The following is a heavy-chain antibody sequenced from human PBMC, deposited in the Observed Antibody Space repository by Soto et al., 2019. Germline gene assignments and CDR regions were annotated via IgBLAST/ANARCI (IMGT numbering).Heavy chain of an antibody. V-gene: IGHV1-69*13. Sequence: GASVKVSCKASGGTFSSYAISWVRQAPGQGLEWMGGIIPIFGTANYAQKFQGRVTITADESTSTAYMELSSLRSEDTAVYYCARRGITGTTGHYYYGMDVWGQGTTVTVSS. D-gene: IGHD1-7*01. CDR2: IIPIFGTA. J-gene: IGHJ6*02. CDR1: GGTFSSYA. CDR3: ARRGITGTTGHYYYGMDV.